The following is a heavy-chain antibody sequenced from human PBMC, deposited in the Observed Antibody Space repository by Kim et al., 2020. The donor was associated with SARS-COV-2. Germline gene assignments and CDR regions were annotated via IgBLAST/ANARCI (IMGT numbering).Heavy chain of an antibody. V-gene: IGHV3-33*01. CDR2: IWYDGSNK. D-gene: IGHD3-9*01. CDR1: GFTFSSYG. CDR3: ARDPRLRYRWGYFDY. J-gene: IGHJ4*02. Sequence: GGSLRLSCAASGFTFSSYGMHWVRQAPGKGLEWVAVIWYDGSNKYYADSVKGRFTISRDNSKNTLYLQTNSLRAEDTAVYYCARDPRLRYRWGYFDYWGQGTLVTVSS.